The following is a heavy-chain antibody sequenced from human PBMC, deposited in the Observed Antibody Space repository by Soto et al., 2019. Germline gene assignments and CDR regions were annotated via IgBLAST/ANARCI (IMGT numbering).Heavy chain of an antibody. J-gene: IGHJ4*02. CDR2: IYYDGTT. CDR1: GGSVSSNTYY. Sequence: QVQLQESGPGLVKPSETLSLSCSVSGGSVSSNTYYWSWIRQAPGKGLEWIGYIYYDGTTNYNPSLKSRVTMSVDTSKTQFPLKVRSVTAADMAVYYCMGEDNSSSHVDFWGQGTLVTVSS. V-gene: IGHV4-61*01. D-gene: IGHD6-13*01. CDR3: MGEDNSSSHVDF.